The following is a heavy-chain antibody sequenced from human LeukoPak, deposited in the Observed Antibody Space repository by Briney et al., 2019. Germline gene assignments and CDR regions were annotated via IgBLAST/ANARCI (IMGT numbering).Heavy chain of an antibody. Sequence: GRSLRLSCAASGFTFDDYAMHWVRQAPGEGLEGVSGISWNSGSIGYADSVKGRFTISRDNAKNSLYLQMKSLRAEDTALDYCSKDTDSGSYYQLNYFDYWRQATLVTVSS. CDR3: SKDTDSGSYYQLNYFDY. CDR1: GFTFDDYA. CDR2: ISWNSGSI. J-gene: IGHJ4*02. V-gene: IGHV3-9*01. D-gene: IGHD1-26*01.